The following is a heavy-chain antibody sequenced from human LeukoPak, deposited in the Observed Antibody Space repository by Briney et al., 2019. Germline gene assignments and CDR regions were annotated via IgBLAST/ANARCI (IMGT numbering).Heavy chain of an antibody. Sequence: GGSLRLSCAASGFTFSSYWMSWVRQAPEKGLEWVANINEHGGDMYYVGSVKGRFTISRDNAKNSLYLQMNSLRADDTAVYYCARDLFTEGEDYWGQGTLVTVSS. J-gene: IGHJ4*02. V-gene: IGHV3-7*01. CDR3: ARDLFTEGEDY. CDR1: GFTFSSYW. D-gene: IGHD3-16*01. CDR2: INEHGGDM.